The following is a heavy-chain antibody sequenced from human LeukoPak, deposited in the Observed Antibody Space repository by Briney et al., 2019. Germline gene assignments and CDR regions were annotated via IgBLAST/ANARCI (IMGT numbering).Heavy chain of an antibody. CDR3: AALPAAPLGWFDP. CDR1: GFTFSSYG. D-gene: IGHD2-2*01. J-gene: IGHJ5*02. V-gene: IGHV3-23*01. CDR2: ISGSGGST. Sequence: GGTLRLSCAASGFTFSSYGMSWVRQAPGKGLEWVSAISGSGGSTYYADSVKGRFTISRGNSKNTLYLQMNSLRAEDTAVYYCAALPAAPLGWFDPWGQGTLVTVSS.